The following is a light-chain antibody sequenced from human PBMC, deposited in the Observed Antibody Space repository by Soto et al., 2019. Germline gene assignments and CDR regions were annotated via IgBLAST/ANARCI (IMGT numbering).Light chain of an antibody. CDR3: QQPRNLPRT. J-gene: IGKJ1*01. CDR1: QSVSSY. CDR2: GAS. V-gene: IGKV3-15*01. Sequence: GMSQYPATVSVYTGERATLSSRASQSVSSYLAWYQQKPGQAPRLLIYGASTRASGIPARFSGSGSGTEFTLTISSLEPEDLAVYYCQQPRNLPRTFAQGTMVDIK.